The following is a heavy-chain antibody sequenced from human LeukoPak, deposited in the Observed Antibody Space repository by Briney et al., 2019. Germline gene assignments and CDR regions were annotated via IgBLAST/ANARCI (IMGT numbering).Heavy chain of an antibody. CDR1: GFTFSSYA. V-gene: IGHV3-30*04. CDR3: ARDRVVVVPAAILAY. CDR2: ISYDGSNK. Sequence: GGSLRLSCAASGFTFSSYAMHWVRQAPGKGLEWVAVISYDGSNKYYADSVKGRFTISRDNSKNTLYLQMNSLRAEDTALYYCARDRVVVVPAAILAYWGQGTLVTVSS. D-gene: IGHD2-2*02. J-gene: IGHJ4*02.